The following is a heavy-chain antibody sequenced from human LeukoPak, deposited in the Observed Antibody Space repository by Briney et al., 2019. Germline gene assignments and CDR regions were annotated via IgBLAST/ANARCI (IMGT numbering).Heavy chain of an antibody. J-gene: IGHJ4*02. D-gene: IGHD5-12*01. CDR3: ARDIIRGQSDFDS. V-gene: IGHV3-7*01. Sequence: GGSLRLSCVASGFNFGDYWMSWARQAPGKGLEFVSNIEDDGDQKNYVDSVKGRFTISRDNVKNSLYLQMNSLRVEDTAVYYCARDIIRGQSDFDSWGQGVLVTVSS. CDR2: IEDDGDQK. CDR1: GFNFGDYW.